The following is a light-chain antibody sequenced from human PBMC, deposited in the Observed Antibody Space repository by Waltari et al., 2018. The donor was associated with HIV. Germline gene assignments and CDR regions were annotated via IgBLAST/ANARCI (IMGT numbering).Light chain of an antibody. J-gene: IGKJ1*01. CDR2: QAS. CDR3: QKYNSAPRT. CDR1: QNINTW. Sequence: DIQLTQSPSTLSASVGDRVTITCRASQNINTWLAWYHQKPGKVPKLLIYQASNLPSGVSARFSGSGSGTEFTLTINSLQPEDVATYYCQKYNSAPRTFGQGTKVEIK. V-gene: IGKV1-5*03.